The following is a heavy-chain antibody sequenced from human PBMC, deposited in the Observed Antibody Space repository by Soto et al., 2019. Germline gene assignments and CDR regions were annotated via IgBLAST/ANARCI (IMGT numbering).Heavy chain of an antibody. J-gene: IGHJ1*01. D-gene: IGHD3-22*01. CDR2: INPYNGST. CDR3: ARDLSKDYYDSSGYFAEYFQH. Sequence: GASVKVSCKASGFTFSAYYIYWVRQAPGQGLEWIGWINPYNGSTNYAQKLQGRVTMTTDTSTSTVYMELRSLRSDDTAVYYCARDLSKDYYDSSGYFAEYFQHWGQGTLVTVSS. CDR1: GFTFSAYY. V-gene: IGHV1-18*04.